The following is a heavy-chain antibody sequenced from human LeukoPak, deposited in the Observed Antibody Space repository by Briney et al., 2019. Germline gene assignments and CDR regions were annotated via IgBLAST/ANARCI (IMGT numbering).Heavy chain of an antibody. D-gene: IGHD5/OR15-5a*01. CDR1: GGSISSGGYY. V-gene: IGHV4-31*03. CDR2: IYYSGST. J-gene: IGHJ6*02. Sequence: PSETLSLTCTVSGGSISSGGYYWRWIRQHPGKGLEWIGYIYYSGSTYYNPSLKSRVTISVDTSKNQFSLKLSSVTAADTAVYYCASSTKYYGMDVWGQGTTVAVSS. CDR3: ASSTKYYGMDV.